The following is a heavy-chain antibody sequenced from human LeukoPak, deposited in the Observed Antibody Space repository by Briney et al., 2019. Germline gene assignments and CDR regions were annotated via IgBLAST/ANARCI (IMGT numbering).Heavy chain of an antibody. J-gene: IGHJ4*02. Sequence: AAVNVSCKASGYTFTRYVINGVGQATGQGLEWMGLMNPNSGNTGYAQKFQGRVTMTRNTSISTAYIELSNLRSEDTTVYYWARAYYDDYWGQGTLVTVSS. V-gene: IGHV1-8*01. CDR3: ARAYYDDY. CDR2: MNPNSGNT. CDR1: GYTFTRYV.